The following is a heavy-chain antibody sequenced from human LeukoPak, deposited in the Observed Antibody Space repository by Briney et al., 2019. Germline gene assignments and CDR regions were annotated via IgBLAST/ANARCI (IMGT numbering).Heavy chain of an antibody. CDR2: IYYSGIT. J-gene: IGHJ4*02. Sequence: HPSETLSLTCNVSGVSISSGRYYWSWIRQPAGKGLEWIGRIYYSGITDYNPSLKSRVTISVDTSKNQFSLRLPSVTAADTAVYYCARGLERRLGYFDYWGQGTLVTVPS. V-gene: IGHV4-61*02. D-gene: IGHD1-1*01. CDR1: GVSISSGRYY. CDR3: ARGLERRLGYFDY.